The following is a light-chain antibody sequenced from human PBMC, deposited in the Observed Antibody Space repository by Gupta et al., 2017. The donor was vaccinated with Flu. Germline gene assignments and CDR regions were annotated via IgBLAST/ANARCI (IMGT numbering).Light chain of an antibody. Sequence: DVVMTQSPLFLAVTLGQSASISCRSSQGLVYSDGNTYLHWFQQRPGQSPRRLIYLVTKRDSGVPDRFSGSGAGTDFTLKISSVEAEDVGVYFCMQGAHWPWAFGQGTKLEIK. CDR3: MQGAHWPWA. V-gene: IGKV2-30*01. J-gene: IGKJ1*01. CDR2: LVT. CDR1: QGLVYSDGNTY.